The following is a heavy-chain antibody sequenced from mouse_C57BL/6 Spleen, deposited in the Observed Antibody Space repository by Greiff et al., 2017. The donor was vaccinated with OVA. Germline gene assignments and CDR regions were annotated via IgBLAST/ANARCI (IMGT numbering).Heavy chain of an antibody. CDR2: INPNNGGT. D-gene: IGHD2-4*01. CDR3: ARENYDYDEDY. Sequence: EVQLQQSGPELVKPGASVKMSCKASGYTFTDYNMHWVKQSHGKSLEWIGYINPNNGGTNYNQKFKGKATLTVNKSSSTAYMEFRSLTSEDSAVYYCARENYDYDEDYWGQGTTLTVSS. CDR1: GYTFTDYN. V-gene: IGHV1-22*01. J-gene: IGHJ2*01.